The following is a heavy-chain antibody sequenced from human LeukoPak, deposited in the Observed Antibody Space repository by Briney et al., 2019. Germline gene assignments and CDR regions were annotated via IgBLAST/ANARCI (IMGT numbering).Heavy chain of an antibody. D-gene: IGHD3-10*01. CDR3: ARVKDRISMVRGVLSPQNYYYYYMDV. CDR1: GFTFSSYS. J-gene: IGHJ6*03. CDR2: ISTSSSYI. V-gene: IGHV3-21*06. Sequence: GGSLRLSCAVSGFTFSSYSMNWVRQAPGKGLEWVSSISTSSSYIYYADSVKGRFIISRDNAKNSLYLQMNSLRAEDTAVYYCARVKDRISMVRGVLSPQNYYYYYMDVWGKGTTVTVSS.